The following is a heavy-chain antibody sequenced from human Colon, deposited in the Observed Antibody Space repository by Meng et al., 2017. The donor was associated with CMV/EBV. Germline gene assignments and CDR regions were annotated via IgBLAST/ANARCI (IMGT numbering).Heavy chain of an antibody. D-gene: IGHD6-6*01. J-gene: IGHJ4*02. CDR2: INGGIGLTT. CDR3: VRGSDFDN. Sequence: GESLKISCAASGFSFSTFGMTWVRQAPGKGLAWVALINGGIGLTTYYGDSVKGCFTVSRDNSKNTLYLQMSSLRDDDTAMYYCVRGSDFDNWGQGTLVTVSS. CDR1: GFSFSTFG. V-gene: IGHV3-23*03.